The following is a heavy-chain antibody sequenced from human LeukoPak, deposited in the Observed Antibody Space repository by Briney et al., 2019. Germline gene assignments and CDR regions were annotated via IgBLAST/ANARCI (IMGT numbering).Heavy chain of an antibody. CDR1: GGSFSGYY. CDR2: INHSGST. D-gene: IGHD3-9*01. J-gene: IGHJ4*02. V-gene: IGHV4-34*01. Sequence: PSETLSLTCAVYGGSFSGYYWSWIRQPPGKGLEWIGEINHSGSTNYNPSLKSRVTISVDTSKNQFSLKLSPVTAADTAVYYCARGHEYFDPDYWGQGTLVTVSS. CDR3: ARGHEYFDPDY.